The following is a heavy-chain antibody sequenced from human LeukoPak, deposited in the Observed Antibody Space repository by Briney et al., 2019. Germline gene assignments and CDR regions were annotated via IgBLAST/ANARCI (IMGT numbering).Heavy chain of an antibody. V-gene: IGHV3-30*04. Sequence: GGSLRLSCAASGFTFSSYAMHWVRQAPGKGLEWVAVISYDGSNKYYADSVKGRFTISRDNSKSTLYLQMNSLRAEDTAVYYCARDKVEDSSGYYYRFGYYFDYWGQGTLVTVSS. CDR3: ARDKVEDSSGYYYRFGYYFDY. CDR1: GFTFSSYA. D-gene: IGHD3-22*01. CDR2: ISYDGSNK. J-gene: IGHJ4*02.